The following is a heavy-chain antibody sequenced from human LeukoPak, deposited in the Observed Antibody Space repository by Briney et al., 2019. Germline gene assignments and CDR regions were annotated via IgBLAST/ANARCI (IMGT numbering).Heavy chain of an antibody. J-gene: IGHJ3*02. D-gene: IGHD3-10*01. Sequence: SDTLSLTCIVSGVSISSYYWSWIRQPPGKGLEWIWYIYYSGSTNYNPSLKSRVTISLDTSKSQFSLRLSPVTAADTAVYFSARTTMVRGVFDVFDIWRQGTMVTVSS. CDR3: ARTTMVRGVFDVFDI. V-gene: IGHV4-59*08. CDR1: GVSISSYY. CDR2: IYYSGST.